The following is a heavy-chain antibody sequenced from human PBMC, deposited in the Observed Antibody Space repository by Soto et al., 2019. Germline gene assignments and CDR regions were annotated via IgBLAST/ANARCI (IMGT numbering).Heavy chain of an antibody. CDR3: ARKVAAAGTSDY. CDR2: IYPGDSDT. CDR1: GYSFTSYW. J-gene: IGHJ4*02. V-gene: IGHV5-51*01. Sequence: PGVSLKISCQGSGYSFTSYWIGWVRQMPGKGLEWKGIIYPGDSDTRYSPSFQGQVTISADKSISTAYLQWSSLKATDTAMYYCARKVAAAGTSDYWGQGTLVTVS. D-gene: IGHD6-13*01.